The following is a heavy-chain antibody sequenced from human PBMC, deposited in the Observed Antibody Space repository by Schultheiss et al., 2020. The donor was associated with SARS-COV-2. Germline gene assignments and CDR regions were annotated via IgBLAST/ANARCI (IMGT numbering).Heavy chain of an antibody. CDR2: IYYSGST. CDR1: GGSISSGGYY. J-gene: IGHJ6*02. CDR3: ASRIAAAPSYYYGMDV. Sequence: SQTLSLTCTVSGGSISSGGYYWSWIRQHPGKGLEWIGYIYYSGSTNYNPSLKSRVTISVDTSKNQFSLKLSSVTAADTAVYYCASRIAAAPSYYYGMDVWGQGTTVTVSS. D-gene: IGHD6-13*01. V-gene: IGHV4-61*08.